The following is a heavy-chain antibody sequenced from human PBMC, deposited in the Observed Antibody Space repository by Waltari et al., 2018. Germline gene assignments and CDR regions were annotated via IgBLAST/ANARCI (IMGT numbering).Heavy chain of an antibody. J-gene: IGHJ2*01. CDR1: GGSISSSSYY. Sequence: QLQLQESGPGLVKPSETLSLTCTVSGGSISSSSYYWGWIRQPPGKGLEWIGSIYYSGSTATNPSIKVRVTISVDTSKNQFSLKLSSVTAEDTAVYYCARRRRTSWYGGYWYFDLWGRGTLVTVSS. CDR3: ARRRRTSWYGGYWYFDL. CDR2: IYYSGST. D-gene: IGHD6-13*01. V-gene: IGHV4-39*01.